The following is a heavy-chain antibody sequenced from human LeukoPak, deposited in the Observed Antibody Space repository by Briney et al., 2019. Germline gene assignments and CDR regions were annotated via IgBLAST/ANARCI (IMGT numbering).Heavy chain of an antibody. D-gene: IGHD3-22*01. Sequence: ASVKVSCKASGYTFTGYYMHWVRQAPGRGLEWMGWINPNSGGTNYAQKFQGRVTMTRDTSVSTAYMELSRLRSDDTAVYYCAREGSSGYYYGYWGQGTLVTVSS. CDR1: GYTFTGYY. V-gene: IGHV1-2*02. CDR3: AREGSSGYYYGY. CDR2: INPNSGGT. J-gene: IGHJ4*02.